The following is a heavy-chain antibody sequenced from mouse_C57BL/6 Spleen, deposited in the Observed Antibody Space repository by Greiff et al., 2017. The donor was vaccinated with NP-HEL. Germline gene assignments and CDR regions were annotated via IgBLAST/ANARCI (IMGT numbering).Heavy chain of an antibody. CDR2: ISDGGSYT. CDR1: GFTFSSYA. V-gene: IGHV5-4*03. Sequence: EVKLVESGGGLVKPGGSLKLSCAASGFTFSSYAMSWVRQTPEKRLEWVATISDGGSYTYYPDNVKGRFTISRDNAKNNLYLQMSHLKSEDTAMYYCARGNMVTTRYFDYWGQGTTLTVSS. J-gene: IGHJ2*01. CDR3: ARGNMVTTRYFDY. D-gene: IGHD2-2*01.